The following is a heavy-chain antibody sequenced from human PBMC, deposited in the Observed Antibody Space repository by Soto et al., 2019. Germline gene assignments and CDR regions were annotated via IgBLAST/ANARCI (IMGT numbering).Heavy chain of an antibody. V-gene: IGHV3-30*04. CDR2: ISHDGRVT. J-gene: IGHJ4*02. D-gene: IGHD2-21*02. CDR1: GFTFNSLS. CDR3: AREPYGDSQYFDY. Sequence: QVQLVESGGGMVQPGTSLRLSCAASGFTFNSLSLHWVRQRPDKGLEWVAVISHDGRVTFYADFVKGRFTVSRDNSKNTIYLQVNSLSAEDTAVYYCAREPYGDSQYFDYWGQGTLVTVSS.